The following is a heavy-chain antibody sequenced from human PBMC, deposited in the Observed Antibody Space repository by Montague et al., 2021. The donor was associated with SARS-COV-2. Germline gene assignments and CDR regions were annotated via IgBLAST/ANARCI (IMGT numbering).Heavy chain of an antibody. D-gene: IGHD3-16*01. CDR1: GFTFSNAW. J-gene: IGHJ4*02. CDR2: IKSTTDGGTT. CDR3: TTRGGY. V-gene: IGHV3-15*01. Sequence: SLRLSCAASGFTFSNAWMSWVRQAPGKGLEWVVRIKSTTDGGTTDYAAPVKGRFTISRDDSKNTLYLQMNSLKAEDTAVYYCTTRGGYWGQGTLVTVSS.